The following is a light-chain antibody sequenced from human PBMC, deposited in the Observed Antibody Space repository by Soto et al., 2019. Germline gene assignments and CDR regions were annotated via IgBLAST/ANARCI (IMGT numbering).Light chain of an antibody. CDR3: QSADSSGNVV. CDR2: KDS. Sequence: SYELTQPPSVSVSPGQTARITCSGDALPKQYACWYQQKPGQAPVLVIYKDSERPSGIPERFSGSSSGTTVTLTISGVQAEDEADYYCQSADSSGNVVFGGGTKLTVL. CDR1: ALPKQY. J-gene: IGLJ2*01. V-gene: IGLV3-25*03.